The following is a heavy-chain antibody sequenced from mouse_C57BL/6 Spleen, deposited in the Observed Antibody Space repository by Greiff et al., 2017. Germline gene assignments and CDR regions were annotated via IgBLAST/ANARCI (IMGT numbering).Heavy chain of an antibody. CDR3: ARGILYYYGSSPFDY. CDR1: GYTFTGYW. CDR2: ILPGSGST. Sequence: QVQLKQSGAELMKPGASVKLSCKATGYTFTGYWIEWVKQRPGHGLEWIGEILPGSGSTNYNEKFKGKATFTADTSSNTAYMQLSRLTTEDAAIYYCARGILYYYGSSPFDYWGQGTTLTVSS. J-gene: IGHJ2*01. D-gene: IGHD1-1*01. V-gene: IGHV1-9*01.